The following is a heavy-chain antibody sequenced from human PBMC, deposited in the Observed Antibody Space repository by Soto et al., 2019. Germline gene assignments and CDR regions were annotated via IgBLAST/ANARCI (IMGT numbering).Heavy chain of an antibody. Sequence: GASVKVSCKASGYTFTGYYMHWVRQAPGQGLEWMGWINPNSGGTNYAQKFQGWVTMTRDTSISTAYMELSRLRSDDTAVYYCARGDLIVVVPPRDYYYYYMDVWGKGTTVTVSS. V-gene: IGHV1-2*04. J-gene: IGHJ6*03. D-gene: IGHD2-2*01. CDR3: ARGDLIVVVPPRDYYYYYMDV. CDR2: INPNSGGT. CDR1: GYTFTGYY.